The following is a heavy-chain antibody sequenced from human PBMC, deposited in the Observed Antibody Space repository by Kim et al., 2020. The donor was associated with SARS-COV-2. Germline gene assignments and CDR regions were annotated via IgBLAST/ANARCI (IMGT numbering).Heavy chain of an antibody. Sequence: GGSLRLSCAASGFTFDDYAMHWVRQAPGKGLEWVSGIRWNRGSIGYADSVKGRFTISRDNAKNSLYLQMNSLRAEDTALYYCAKGDGSGSSIGVYYYYYYGMDVWGQGTTFTLSP. V-gene: IGHV3-9*01. D-gene: IGHD3-10*01. J-gene: IGHJ6*01. CDR2: IRWNRGSI. CDR1: GFTFDDYA. CDR3: AKGDGSGSSIGVYYYYYYGMDV.